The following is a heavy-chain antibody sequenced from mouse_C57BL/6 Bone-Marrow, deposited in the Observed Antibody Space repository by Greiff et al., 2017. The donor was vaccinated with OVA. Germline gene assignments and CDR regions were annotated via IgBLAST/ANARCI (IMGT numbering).Heavy chain of an antibody. CDR2: IHPNSGST. J-gene: IGHJ4*01. CDR1: GYTFTSYW. V-gene: IGHV1-64*01. D-gene: IGHD6-5*01. Sequence: QVQLQQPGAELVKPGASVKLSCKASGYTFTSYWMHWVKQRPGQGLEWIGMIHPNSGSTNYNEKFKSKATLTVDKSSSTAYMQLSSLTSEDSAVYYCARGPYVVHYAMDYWGQGTSVTVSS. CDR3: ARGPYVVHYAMDY.